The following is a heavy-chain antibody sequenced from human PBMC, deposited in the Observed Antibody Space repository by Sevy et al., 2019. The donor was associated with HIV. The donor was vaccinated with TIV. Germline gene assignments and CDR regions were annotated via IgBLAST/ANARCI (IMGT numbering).Heavy chain of an antibody. Sequence: GGSLRLSCAASGFTFTSYAMSWVRQAPGKGLEWVSSIDGSAINTYYADSVKGRFTISGGNSKKTLYLQMSSLRAEDTAVYYCAKVYGSGAPPYYYYYYMDVWGKGTTVTVSS. CDR2: IDGSAINT. CDR1: GFTFTSYA. V-gene: IGHV3-23*01. D-gene: IGHD3-10*01. CDR3: AKVYGSGAPPYYYYYYMDV. J-gene: IGHJ6*03.